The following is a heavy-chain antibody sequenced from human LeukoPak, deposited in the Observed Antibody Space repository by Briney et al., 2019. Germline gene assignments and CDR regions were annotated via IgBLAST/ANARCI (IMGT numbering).Heavy chain of an antibody. CDR1: GYTFTGYY. CDR2: INPNSGGT. Sequence: ASVKVSCKASGYTFTGYYMHWMRQAPGQGLEWMGWINPNSGGTNYAQKFQGRVTMTRDTSISTAYMELSRLRSDDTAVYYCARDQLAPGGWFDPWGQGTLVTVSS. J-gene: IGHJ5*02. D-gene: IGHD3-3*02. CDR3: ARDQLAPGGWFDP. V-gene: IGHV1-2*02.